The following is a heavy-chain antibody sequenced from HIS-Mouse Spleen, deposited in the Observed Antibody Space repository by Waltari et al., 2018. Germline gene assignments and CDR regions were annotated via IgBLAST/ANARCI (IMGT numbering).Heavy chain of an antibody. CDR3: TRSFGRSSSFDY. CDR1: A. J-gene: IGHJ4*02. Sequence: AMHWVRQASGKGLEWVGRIRSKANSYATAYAASVKGRFTISRDDSKNTAYLQMNSLKTEDTAVYYCTRSFGRSSSFDYWGQGTLVTVSS. CDR2: IRSKANSYAT. D-gene: IGHD6-6*01. V-gene: IGHV3-73*01.